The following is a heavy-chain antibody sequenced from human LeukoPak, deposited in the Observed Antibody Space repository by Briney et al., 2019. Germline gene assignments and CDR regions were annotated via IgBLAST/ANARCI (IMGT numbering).Heavy chain of an antibody. D-gene: IGHD6-6*01. CDR3: ARFIAARPYFDY. CDR1: GGTFSSYA. J-gene: IGHJ4*02. V-gene: IGHV1-18*01. CDR2: ISAYNGNT. Sequence: ASVKVSCKASGGTFSSYAISWVRQAPGQGLEWMGWISAYNGNTNYAQKLQGRVTMTTDTSTSTAYMELRSLRSDDTAVYYCARFIAARPYFDYWGQGTLVTVSS.